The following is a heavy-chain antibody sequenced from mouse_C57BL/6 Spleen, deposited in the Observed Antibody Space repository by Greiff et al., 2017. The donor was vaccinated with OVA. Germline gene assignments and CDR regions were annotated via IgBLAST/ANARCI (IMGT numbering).Heavy chain of an antibody. CDR2: INPGSGGT. Sequence: QVQLQQSGAELVRPGTSVKVSCKASGYAFTNYLIEWVKQRPGQGLEWIGVINPGSGGTNYNEKFKGKATLTADKSSSTAYMQLSSLTSEDSAVYFCGGKKYGSSYEEAMDYWGQGTSVTVSS. V-gene: IGHV1-54*01. CDR3: GGKKYGSSYEEAMDY. J-gene: IGHJ4*01. CDR1: GYAFTNYL. D-gene: IGHD1-1*01.